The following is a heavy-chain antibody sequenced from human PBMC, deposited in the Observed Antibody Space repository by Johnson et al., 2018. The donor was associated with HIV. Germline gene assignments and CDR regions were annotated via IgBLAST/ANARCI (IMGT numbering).Heavy chain of an antibody. J-gene: IGHJ3*02. D-gene: IGHD4-11*01. CDR2: ISYDGSNK. CDR3: AKPNTVTTFGPPNDAFDI. CDR1: GFTFSSYA. Sequence: QVLLVESGGGVVQPGRSLRLSCAASGFTFSSYAMHWVRQAPGKGLEWVAVISYDGSNKYYADSVKGRFTISRDNSKNTLYLQMNSLRAEDTAVYYCAKPNTVTTFGPPNDAFDIWGQGTMVTVSS. V-gene: IGHV3-30*04.